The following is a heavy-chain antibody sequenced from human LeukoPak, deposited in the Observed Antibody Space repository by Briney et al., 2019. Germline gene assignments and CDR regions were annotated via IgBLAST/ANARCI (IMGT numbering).Heavy chain of an antibody. CDR2: ISYDGSNK. CDR3: ARDLSLPASGSYSHLFVY. J-gene: IGHJ4*02. D-gene: IGHD3-10*01. Sequence: GGSLRLSCAASGFTFSNYAMHWVRQAPGKGLEWVALISYDGSNKYYADSVRGRFTLSRDNSKNTLYLQVNSLRAEDTAVYYCARDLSLPASGSYSHLFVYWGQGTLVTVSS. V-gene: IGHV3-30-3*01. CDR1: GFTFSNYA.